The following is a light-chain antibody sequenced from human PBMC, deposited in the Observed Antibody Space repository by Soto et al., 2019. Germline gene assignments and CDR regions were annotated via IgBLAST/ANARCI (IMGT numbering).Light chain of an antibody. V-gene: IGKV3-20*01. CDR1: QSVSSSY. CDR2: GAS. Sequence: EIVLTQSPGTLSLSPGERATLSCRASQSVSSSYLAWYQQKPGQAPRLLIYGASSRATGIPDRFSGSGSGTDFTLTIRRLEPEDFAVYYCQQYGSSFHTFGGGTKVDIK. CDR3: QQYGSSFHT. J-gene: IGKJ4*01.